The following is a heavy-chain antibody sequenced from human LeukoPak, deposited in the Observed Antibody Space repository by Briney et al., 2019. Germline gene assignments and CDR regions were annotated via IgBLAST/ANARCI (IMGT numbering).Heavy chain of an antibody. D-gene: IGHD3-22*01. Sequence: RWASVKVSCKASGYTFTSYDINWVRQATGQGLEWMGWMNPNSGDTAYAQKFQGRVTITRNTSISTAYMELSSLRSEDTAVYYCATRRSGYYYHLPVDGMDVWGQGTTVTVSS. J-gene: IGHJ6*02. CDR1: GYTFTSYD. CDR2: MNPNSGDT. V-gene: IGHV1-8*01. CDR3: ATRRSGYYYHLPVDGMDV.